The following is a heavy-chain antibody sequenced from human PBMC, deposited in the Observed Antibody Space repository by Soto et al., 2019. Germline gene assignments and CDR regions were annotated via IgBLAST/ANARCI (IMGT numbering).Heavy chain of an antibody. D-gene: IGHD1-26*01. CDR2: INPNSGGT. CDR1: GYTFTGYY. CDR3: ARDLGGSYPGDDY. Sequence: QVQLVQSGAEVKKPGASVKVSCKASGYTFTGYYMHWVRQAPGQGLEWMGWINPNSGGTNYAQKFHGRVTMTRDTSISTAYMELSRLRADDTAVYYCARDLGGSYPGDDYWGQGTLVTVSS. V-gene: IGHV1-2*02. J-gene: IGHJ4*02.